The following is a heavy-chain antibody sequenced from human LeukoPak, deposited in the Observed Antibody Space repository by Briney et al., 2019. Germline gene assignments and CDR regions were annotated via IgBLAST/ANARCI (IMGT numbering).Heavy chain of an antibody. J-gene: IGHJ6*03. CDR2: ISSSSSYI. CDR3: ARESSIAARQAPTDYSYMAV. CDR1: GFTFSSYS. V-gene: IGHV3-21*01. Sequence: GGSLRLSCAASGFTFSSYSMNWVRQAPGKGLEWVSSISSSSSYIYYADSVKGRFTISRDNAKNSLYLQMNSLRAEDTAVYYCARESSIAARQAPTDYSYMAVWGKGTTATVSS. D-gene: IGHD6-6*01.